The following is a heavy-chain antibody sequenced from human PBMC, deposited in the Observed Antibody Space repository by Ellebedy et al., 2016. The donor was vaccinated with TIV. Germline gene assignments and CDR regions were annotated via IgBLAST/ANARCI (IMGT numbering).Heavy chain of an antibody. D-gene: IGHD4-17*01. J-gene: IGHJ4*02. CDR1: GYTFTSYD. Sequence: AASVKVSCKASGYTFTSYDINWVRQATGQGLEWMGWMNPNSGNTGYAQKFQGRVTMTRNTSRSTAYMELSSLISEDTAVYYSAGGGGWDYGDHGVVDYWGQGTLGTVSS. V-gene: IGHV1-8*01. CDR3: AGGGGWDYGDHGVVDY. CDR2: MNPNSGNT.